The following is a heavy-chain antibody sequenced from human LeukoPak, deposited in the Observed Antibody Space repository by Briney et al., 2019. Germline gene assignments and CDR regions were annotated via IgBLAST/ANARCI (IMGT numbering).Heavy chain of an antibody. V-gene: IGHV3-30-3*01. CDR3: ARGPHKYYYDSSGYYSDGYFQH. CDR1: GFTFSSYA. J-gene: IGHJ1*01. Sequence: GGSLRLSCAASGFTFSSYAMHWVRQAPGKGLEWVAVISYDGSNKYYADSVKGRFTISRDNSKNTLYLQMNSLRAEDTAVYYCARGPHKYYYDSSGYYSDGYFQHWGQGTLVTVSS. D-gene: IGHD3-22*01. CDR2: ISYDGSNK.